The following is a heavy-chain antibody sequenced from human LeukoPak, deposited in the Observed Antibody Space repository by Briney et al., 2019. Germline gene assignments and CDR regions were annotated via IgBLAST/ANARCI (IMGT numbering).Heavy chain of an antibody. Sequence: TSETLSLTCTVSGYSISSAYYWGWIRQPPGKGLEWIGSIYHSGSTYYNPSLKSRVTISVDTSKNQFSLKLSSVTAADTAVYYCARVPRSYYYYYYMDVWGKGTTVTVSS. V-gene: IGHV4-38-2*02. CDR3: ARVPRSYYYYYYMDV. J-gene: IGHJ6*03. CDR2: IYHSGST. CDR1: GYSISSAYY.